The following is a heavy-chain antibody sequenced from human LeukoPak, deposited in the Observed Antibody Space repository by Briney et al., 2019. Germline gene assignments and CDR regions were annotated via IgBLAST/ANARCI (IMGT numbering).Heavy chain of an antibody. J-gene: IGHJ4*02. CDR1: GFTFSNYA. CDR3: ARIVEYNWNYFEPDRHFDY. V-gene: IGHV3-7*01. Sequence: PGGSLRLSCAASGFTFSNYAMSWVRQAPGKGLEWVANIKQDGSEKYYVDSVKGRFTISRDNAKNSLYLQMNSLRAEDTAVYYCARIVEYNWNYFEPDRHFDYWGQGTLVTVSS. D-gene: IGHD1-7*01. CDR2: IKQDGSEK.